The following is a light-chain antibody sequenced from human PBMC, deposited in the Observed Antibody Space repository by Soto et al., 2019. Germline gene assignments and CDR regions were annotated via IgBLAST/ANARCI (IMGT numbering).Light chain of an antibody. CDR2: GDS. CDR3: QSYDSSLSAWV. V-gene: IGLV1-40*01. Sequence: QSVLTQPPSVSGAPGQRVTISCIGGSSNIGVGYDVHWYQHLPGTAPKLLIYGDSNRPSGFPARFSGSKSGTSASLAITGLQAEDEADYYCQSYDSSLSAWVFGGGTKVTVL. CDR1: SSNIGVGYD. J-gene: IGLJ3*02.